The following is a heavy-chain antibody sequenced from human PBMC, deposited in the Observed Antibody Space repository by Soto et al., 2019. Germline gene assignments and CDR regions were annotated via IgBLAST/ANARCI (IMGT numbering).Heavy chain of an antibody. CDR2: ISLHYGDT. Sequence: VASVKVSCKAVGITYCISWVRQAPGQGLEWMGWISLHYGDTNNAPKLQGRITMSTDTSTNTAYMELRSLRSDDTAMYYCATDERDDCSSINCHYFDHWGQGALVTVSS. J-gene: IGHJ4*02. CDR1: GITYC. D-gene: IGHD2-15*01. V-gene: IGHV1-18*04. CDR3: ATDERDDCSSINCHYFDH.